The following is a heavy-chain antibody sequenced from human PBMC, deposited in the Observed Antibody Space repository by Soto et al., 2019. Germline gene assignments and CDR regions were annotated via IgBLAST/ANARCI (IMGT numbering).Heavy chain of an antibody. J-gene: IGHJ4*02. CDR1: GFTFSSYS. CDR3: ARVGSSGWYDY. V-gene: IGHV3-21*01. Sequence: EVQLVESGGGLVKPGGSLRLSCAASGFTFSSYSMNWFRQAPGKGLEWVSSISSSSSYIYYADSVKGRFTISRDNAKNSLYLQMNSLRAEDTAVYYCARVGSSGWYDYWGQGTLVTVSS. D-gene: IGHD6-19*01. CDR2: ISSSSSYI.